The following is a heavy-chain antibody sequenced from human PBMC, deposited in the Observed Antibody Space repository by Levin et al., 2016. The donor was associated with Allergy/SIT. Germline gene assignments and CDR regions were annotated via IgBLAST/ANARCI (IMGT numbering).Heavy chain of an antibody. V-gene: IGHV1-18*01. CDR2: ISAYNGNT. J-gene: IGHJ6*03. D-gene: IGHD3-3*01. CDR1: GYTFTSYG. CDR3: ARAPPGFWSGYYTSNYYYYYMDV. Sequence: ASVKVSCKASGYTFTSYGISWVRQAPGQGLEWMGWISAYNGNTNYAQKLQGRVTMTTDTSTSTAYMELRSLRSDDTAVYYCARAPPGFWSGYYTSNYYYYYMDVWGKGTTVTVSS.